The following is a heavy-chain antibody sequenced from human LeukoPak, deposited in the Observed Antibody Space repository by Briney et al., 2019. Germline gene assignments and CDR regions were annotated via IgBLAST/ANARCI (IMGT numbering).Heavy chain of an antibody. Sequence: HSDTLSLTCAVSGYSISSSNWWVLIRQPPGKGLEWIGYIYYSGRTYYNPSLESRVTMSVDTSKNQFSLKLSSVTALDTAVYYCARKRDGYNPFDNWGHGTLVTVSS. J-gene: IGHJ4*01. CDR3: ARKRDGYNPFDN. D-gene: IGHD5-24*01. CDR1: GYSISSSNW. V-gene: IGHV4-28*01. CDR2: IYYSGRT.